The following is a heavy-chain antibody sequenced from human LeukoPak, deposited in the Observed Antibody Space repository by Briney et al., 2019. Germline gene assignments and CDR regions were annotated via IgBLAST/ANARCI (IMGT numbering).Heavy chain of an antibody. CDR2: ISGSGDST. D-gene: IGHD2-21*02. CDR1: GFTFSNYG. J-gene: IGHJ4*02. Sequence: GGSLRLSCVASGFTFSNYGMNWVRQTPGKGLEWVSSISGSGDSTFYADSVKGRFSISRDNSKNTLYLQVNGLRTEDTAVYYCAKDRLLNCRGDCYIFDYWGQGTVVTVSS. CDR3: AKDRLLNCRGDCYIFDY. V-gene: IGHV3-23*01.